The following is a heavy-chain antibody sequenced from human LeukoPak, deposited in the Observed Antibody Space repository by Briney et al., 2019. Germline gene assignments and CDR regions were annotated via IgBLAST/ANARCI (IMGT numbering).Heavy chain of an antibody. CDR2: IIPIFGTA. V-gene: IGHV1-69*13. D-gene: IGHD3-10*01. Sequence: ASVKVSCKASGGTFSSYAISWVRQAPGQGLEWMRGIIPIFGTANYAQKFQGRVTITADESTSTAYMELSSLRSEDTAVYYCARDSLGELLEPPYYYYGMDVWGKGTTVTVSS. CDR1: GGTFSSYA. J-gene: IGHJ6*04. CDR3: ARDSLGELLEPPYYYYGMDV.